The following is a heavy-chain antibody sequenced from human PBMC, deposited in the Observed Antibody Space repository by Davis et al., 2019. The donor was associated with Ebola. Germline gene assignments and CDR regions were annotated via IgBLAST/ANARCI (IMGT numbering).Heavy chain of an antibody. D-gene: IGHD5-12*01. CDR3: ARAPVVATKPDAFDI. CDR1: GGSISSYY. Sequence: PSETLSLTCTVSGGSISSYYWSWIRQPPGKGLEWIGYISYSGSTNYNPSLKSRVTISVDTHKNQFSLKLSSVTAADTAVYYCARAPVVATKPDAFDIWGQGTMVTVSS. J-gene: IGHJ3*02. CDR2: ISYSGST. V-gene: IGHV4-59*01.